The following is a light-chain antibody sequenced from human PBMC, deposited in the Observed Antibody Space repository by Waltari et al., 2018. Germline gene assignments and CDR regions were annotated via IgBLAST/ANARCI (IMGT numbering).Light chain of an antibody. J-gene: IGLJ3*02. CDR2: EVN. V-gene: IGLV2-23*02. CDR3: SSYTTHTPVV. CDR1: SNDVGLYNL. Sequence: QSALTQPASVSGSPGQSITISCTGTSNDVGLYNLVSWYQHHPGKVPTLIIYEVNRRPSGVSTRFSRSKSGNTASLTVSGLLAEDEADYFCSSYTTHTPVVFGGGTKLTVL.